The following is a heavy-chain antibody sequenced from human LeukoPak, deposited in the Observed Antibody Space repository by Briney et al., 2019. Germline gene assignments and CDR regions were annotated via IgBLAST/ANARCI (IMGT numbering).Heavy chain of an antibody. V-gene: IGHV1-2*02. CDR2: INPNSGGT. J-gene: IGHJ5*02. Sequence: ASVKVSCKASGYTFTGYYMHWVRQAPGQGLEWMGWINPNSGGTNCAQKFQGRVTMTRDTSISTAYMELSRLRSDDTAVYYCARARIQQLVHNWFDPWGQGTLVTVSS. CDR1: GYTFTGYY. D-gene: IGHD6-13*01. CDR3: ARARIQQLVHNWFDP.